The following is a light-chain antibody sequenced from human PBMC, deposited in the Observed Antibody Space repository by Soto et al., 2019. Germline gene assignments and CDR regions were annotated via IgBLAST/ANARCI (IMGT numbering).Light chain of an antibody. J-gene: IGKJ2*01. V-gene: IGKV3-15*01. CDR1: QGVGSN. CDR2: SAS. Sequence: ETVMTQSPATLSVSPGERATLSCRASQGVGSNLAWYQQKPGQAPRLLIYSASTRATGIPARFSGSGSGTEFTLTISSLQSEDFAVYYCQQYNNWPPITFGQGTKLEIK. CDR3: QQYNNWPPIT.